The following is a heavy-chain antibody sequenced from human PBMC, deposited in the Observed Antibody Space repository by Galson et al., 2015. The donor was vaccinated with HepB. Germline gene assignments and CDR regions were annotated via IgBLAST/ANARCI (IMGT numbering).Heavy chain of an antibody. Sequence: LSLTCTVSGGPVSSGSYYWSWIRQPPGKGLEWIGYIYYSGSTNYNPSLKSRGTISVDTSKNQFSLKLSSVTAADTAVYYCARAPPTTFGWYFDLWGRGTLVTVSS. CDR2: IYYSGST. J-gene: IGHJ2*01. D-gene: IGHD3-16*01. CDR1: GGPVSSGSYY. CDR3: ARAPPTTFGWYFDL. V-gene: IGHV4-61*01.